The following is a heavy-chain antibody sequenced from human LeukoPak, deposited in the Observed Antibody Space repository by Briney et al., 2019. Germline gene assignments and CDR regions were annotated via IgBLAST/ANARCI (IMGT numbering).Heavy chain of an antibody. V-gene: IGHV4-34*01. J-gene: IGHJ4*02. D-gene: IGHD1-26*01. CDR2: INHSGST. CDR1: GGPFSGYY. Sequence: PSETLSLTCAVYGGPFSGYYWSWIRQPPGKGLEWIGEINHSGSTNYNPSLKSRVTISVDTSKNQFSLKVSSVTAADTAVYYCAREKVGLRRGYYFDYWGQGTLVTVSS. CDR3: AREKVGLRRGYYFDY.